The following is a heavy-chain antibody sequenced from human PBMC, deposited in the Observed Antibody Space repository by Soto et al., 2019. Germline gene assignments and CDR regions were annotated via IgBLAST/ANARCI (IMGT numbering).Heavy chain of an antibody. Sequence: GGSLRLSCAASGLTFSSYWMHWVRQAPGKGLVWVSRINSDGSSTSYADSVKGRFTISRDNAKNTLYLQMNSLRAEDTAVYYCARAKRVGATPGDYWGQGTLVTGST. D-gene: IGHD1-26*01. J-gene: IGHJ4*02. V-gene: IGHV3-74*01. CDR3: ARAKRVGATPGDY. CDR2: INSDGSST. CDR1: GLTFSSYW.